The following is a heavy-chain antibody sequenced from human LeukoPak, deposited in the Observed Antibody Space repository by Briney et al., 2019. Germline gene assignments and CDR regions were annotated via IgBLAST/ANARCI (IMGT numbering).Heavy chain of an antibody. CDR1: GGSFSGYY. J-gene: IGHJ4*02. Sequence: SETLSLTCAVYGGSFSGYYWSWIRQPPGKGLEWIGSIYYSGSTYYNPSLKSRVTISVDTSKNQFSLKLSSVTAADTAVYYCARGYCSGGSCYSWNAYYFDYWGQGTLVTVSS. CDR2: IYYSGST. CDR3: ARGYCSGGSCYSWNAYYFDY. V-gene: IGHV4-34*01. D-gene: IGHD2-15*01.